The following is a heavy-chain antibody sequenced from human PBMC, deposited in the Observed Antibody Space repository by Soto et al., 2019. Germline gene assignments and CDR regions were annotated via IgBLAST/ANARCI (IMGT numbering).Heavy chain of an antibody. CDR1: GASIITDNW. D-gene: IGHD3-10*01. Sequence: QVQLQESGPGLVKPSGTLSLTCALSGASIITDNWWSWVRQPPGKEMEWIGEIYHSGNTNFNPSVKSRVTISVDTSKNQFSLTVSSVTAADTAIDYCARASASSKLRGGVINWGQGTLVTVSS. CDR2: IYHSGNT. V-gene: IGHV4-4*02. J-gene: IGHJ4*02. CDR3: ARASASSKLRGGVIN.